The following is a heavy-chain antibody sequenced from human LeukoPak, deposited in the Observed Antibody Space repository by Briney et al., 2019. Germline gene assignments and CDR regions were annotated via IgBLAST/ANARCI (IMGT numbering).Heavy chain of an antibody. D-gene: IGHD6-19*01. CDR3: ARVLFYSSGNKSNRVDY. Sequence: ASVKVSCKASGYTFTSYGISWVRQAPGQGLEWMGWISAYNGNTNYAQKLQGRVTMTTDTSTSTAYMELSRLRSDDTAVYYCARVLFYSSGNKSNRVDYWGQGTLVTVSS. CDR2: ISAYNGNT. V-gene: IGHV1-18*01. J-gene: IGHJ4*02. CDR1: GYTFTSYG.